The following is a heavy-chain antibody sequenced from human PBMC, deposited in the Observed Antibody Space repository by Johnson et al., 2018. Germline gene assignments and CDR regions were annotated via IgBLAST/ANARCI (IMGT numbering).Heavy chain of an antibody. D-gene: IGHD3-22*01. J-gene: IGHJ6*02. V-gene: IGHV3-33*01. Sequence: QVQLVQSGGGVVQPGRSLRLSCAASGFIFSSYGMHWVRQAPGKGLEWVAVIWSDGSNKYYADSVKGRVTISRDNSKNTLYLQMNSLGAEDTALYYCARGPYYYDSSGPNYYYYGMDVWGQGTTVTVSS. CDR3: ARGPYYYDSSGPNYYYYGMDV. CDR2: IWSDGSNK. CDR1: GFIFSSYG.